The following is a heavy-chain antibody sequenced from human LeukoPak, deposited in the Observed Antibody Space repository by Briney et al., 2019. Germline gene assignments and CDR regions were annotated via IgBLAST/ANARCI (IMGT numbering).Heavy chain of an antibody. CDR2: IYYSGST. V-gene: IGHV4-39*07. J-gene: IGHJ4*02. D-gene: IGHD6-19*01. CDR1: GGSISSSSYY. Sequence: SETLSLTCTVSGGSISSSSYYWGWIRQPPGKGLEWIGSIYYSGSTYYNPSLKSRVTISVDTSKNQFSLKLSSVTAADTAVYYCARVEQWLFYLDYWGQGTLVAVSS. CDR3: ARVEQWLFYLDY.